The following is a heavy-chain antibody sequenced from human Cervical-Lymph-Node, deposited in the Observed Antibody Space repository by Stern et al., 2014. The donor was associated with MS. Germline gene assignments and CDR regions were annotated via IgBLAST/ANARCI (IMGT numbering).Heavy chain of an antibody. D-gene: IGHD3-22*01. CDR1: GFTFNDHY. V-gene: IGHV3-11*06. Sequence: VQLVESGGGFVKPGGSLRLSCAASGFTFNDHYMSWVRQAPGKGLEWVSYISSTKADTSNADSVRGRFTIYRDNAQNSLYLQMNNLRAEDTAVYYCASSLDPYDSSGHFDHWGQGTLVTVSS. CDR3: ASSLDPYDSSGHFDH. CDR2: ISSTKADT. J-gene: IGHJ4*02.